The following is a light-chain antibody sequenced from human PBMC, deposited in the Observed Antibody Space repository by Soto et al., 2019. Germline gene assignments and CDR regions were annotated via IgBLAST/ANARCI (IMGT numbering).Light chain of an antibody. CDR1: SSDIGRYDY. V-gene: IGLV2-14*03. J-gene: IGLJ3*02. CDR2: RVI. Sequence: QSVLTQPASVSGSPGQSITISCTGTSSDIGRYDYVSWYQQFPGKAPKLMIYRVINRPSGVSDRFSGSKSGNSASLSISGLPPEDEASYFCGSYTSATTWVFGGGTKLTVL. CDR3: GSYTSATTWV.